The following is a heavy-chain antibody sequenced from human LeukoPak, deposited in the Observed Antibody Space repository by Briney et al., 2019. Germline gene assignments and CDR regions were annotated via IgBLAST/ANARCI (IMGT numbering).Heavy chain of an antibody. V-gene: IGHV3-23*01. CDR2: ISGSGGST. J-gene: IGHJ4*02. CDR1: GFTFSSYA. Sequence: SGGSLRLSCVASGFTFSSYAMSWVRQAPXXXLEWVSAISGSGGSTYYADSVKGRFTISRDNSKNTLYLQMNSLRAEDTAVYYCAKDYGDYDDYFDYWGQGTLVTVSS. CDR3: AKDYGDYDDYFDY. D-gene: IGHD4-17*01.